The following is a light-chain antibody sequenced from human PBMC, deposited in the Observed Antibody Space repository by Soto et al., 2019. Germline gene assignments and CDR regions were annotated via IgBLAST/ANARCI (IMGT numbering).Light chain of an antibody. V-gene: IGKV3-20*01. Sequence: EIVLTQSPRTLSLSPGERATLSCRASQSVNTNYLAWYQQKSGQAPRLLIYGASSRATGIPDRFSGSGSGTDFTLTISRLEPEDFAAYFCQQYGSSPITFGQGTRLEMK. J-gene: IGKJ5*01. CDR3: QQYGSSPIT. CDR2: GAS. CDR1: QSVNTNY.